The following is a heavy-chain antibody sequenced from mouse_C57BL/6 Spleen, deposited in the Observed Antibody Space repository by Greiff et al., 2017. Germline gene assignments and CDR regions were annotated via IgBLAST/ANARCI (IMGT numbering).Heavy chain of an antibody. D-gene: IGHD2-3*01. Sequence: VQLQQPGAELVRPGTSVKLSCKASGYTFTSYWMHWVKQRPGQGLEWIGVIDPSDSYTNYNQKFKGKATLTVDTSSSTAYMELRSLTSEDTAVYYCARGGYYVDYAMDYWGQGTSVTVSS. CDR2: IDPSDSYT. CDR1: GYTFTSYW. V-gene: IGHV1-59*01. CDR3: ARGGYYVDYAMDY. J-gene: IGHJ4*01.